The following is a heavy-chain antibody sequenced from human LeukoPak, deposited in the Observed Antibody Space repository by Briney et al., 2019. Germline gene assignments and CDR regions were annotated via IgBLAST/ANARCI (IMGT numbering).Heavy chain of an antibody. V-gene: IGHV3-48*01. CDR2: ISSTSSTI. CDR3: AKDHPPGGDYGWYFDY. CDR1: GFTFSSYT. J-gene: IGHJ4*02. D-gene: IGHD4-17*01. Sequence: PGGSLRLSCAASGFTFSSYTMDWVRQAPGKGLEWVSYISSTSSTIYYADSVKGRFTISRDNSKNTLYLQMNSLRAEDTAVYYCAKDHPPGGDYGWYFDYWGQGTLVTVSS.